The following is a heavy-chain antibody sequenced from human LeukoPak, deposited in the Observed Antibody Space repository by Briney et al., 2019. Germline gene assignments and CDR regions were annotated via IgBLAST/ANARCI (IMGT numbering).Heavy chain of an antibody. CDR2: IIPILGIA. CDR3: ARGTHQEMTTVTTFDY. V-gene: IGHV1-69*04. D-gene: IGHD4-17*01. Sequence: ASVKVPCKASGYTFTGYYMHWVRQAPGQGLEWMGRIIPILGIANYAQKFQGRVTITADKSTSTAYMELSSLRSEDTAVYYCARGTHQEMTTVTTFDYWGQGTLVTVSS. J-gene: IGHJ4*02. CDR1: GYTFTGYY.